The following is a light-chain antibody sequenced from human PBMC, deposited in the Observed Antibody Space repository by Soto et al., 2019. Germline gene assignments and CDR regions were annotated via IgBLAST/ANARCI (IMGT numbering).Light chain of an antibody. V-gene: IGKV3-11*01. Sequence: VLTQSPATLSLSPGERATLSCRASQSVSSYLAWYQQKPGQAPRLLIYDASNRAAGIPARFSGSGSGTDFTLTISSLEPEDFAVYYCQQRSNWPLITFGQGTRLEIK. CDR3: QQRSNWPLIT. CDR1: QSVSSY. CDR2: DAS. J-gene: IGKJ5*01.